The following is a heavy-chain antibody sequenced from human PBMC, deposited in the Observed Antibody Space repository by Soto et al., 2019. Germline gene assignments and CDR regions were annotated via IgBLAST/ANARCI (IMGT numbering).Heavy chain of an antibody. CDR3: ARGMQQLVYYYYYTDV. D-gene: IGHD6-13*01. J-gene: IGHJ6*03. V-gene: IGHV1-8*01. Sequence: QVQLVQSGAEVKKPGASVKVSCKASGYTFTSYDINWVRQATGQGLEWMGWMNPNSGNTGYAQKFQGRVTMTRNTSISTVYMELSSLRSEDTAVYYCARGMQQLVYYYYYTDVWGKGTTVTVSS. CDR2: MNPNSGNT. CDR1: GYTFTSYD.